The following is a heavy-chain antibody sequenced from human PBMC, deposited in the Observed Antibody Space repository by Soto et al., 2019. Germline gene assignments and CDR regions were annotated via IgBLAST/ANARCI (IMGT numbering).Heavy chain of an antibody. V-gene: IGHV3-64D*06. D-gene: IGHD3-16*01. Sequence: LRLSCSASGFTFSSYAMHWVRQAPGKGLEYVSAISSNGGSTYYADSVKGRFTISRDNSKNTLYLQMSSLRAEDTAVYYCVKGGRWLQNVNFDYWGQGTLVTVSS. CDR1: GFTFSSYA. CDR3: VKGGRWLQNVNFDY. J-gene: IGHJ4*02. CDR2: ISSNGGST.